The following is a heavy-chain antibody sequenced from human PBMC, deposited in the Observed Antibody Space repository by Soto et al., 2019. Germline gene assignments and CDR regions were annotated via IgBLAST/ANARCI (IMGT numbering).Heavy chain of an antibody. CDR3: ARAVEMATIIGPDFDY. J-gene: IGHJ4*02. CDR2: ISSSSSYI. D-gene: IGHD5-12*01. Sequence: GGSLRLSCAASGFTFSSYSMNWVRQAPGKGLEWVSSISSSSSYIYYADSVKGRFTISRDNAKNSLYLQMNSLRAEDTAVYYCARAVEMATIIGPDFDYWGQGTLVTVSS. V-gene: IGHV3-21*01. CDR1: GFTFSSYS.